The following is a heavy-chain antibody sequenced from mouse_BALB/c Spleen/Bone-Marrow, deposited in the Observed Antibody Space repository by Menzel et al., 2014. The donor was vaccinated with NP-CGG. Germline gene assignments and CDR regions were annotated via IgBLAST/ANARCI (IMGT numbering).Heavy chain of an antibody. D-gene: IGHD2-14*01. J-gene: IGHJ1*01. CDR1: DYTFTNYW. V-gene: IGHV1-63*02. CDR3: AREVRRYFDV. CDR2: IYPGGGYT. Sequence: VKLQESGAELVRPGTSVKISCKASDYTFTNYWLGWVKQRPGHGLEWIGDIYPGGGYTNYNEKFKGKATLTADTSSSTAYMQLSSLTSEDSAVYFCAREVRRYFDVWGAGTTVTVSS.